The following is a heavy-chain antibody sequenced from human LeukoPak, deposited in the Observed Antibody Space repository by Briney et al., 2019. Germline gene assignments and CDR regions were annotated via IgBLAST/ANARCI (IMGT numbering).Heavy chain of an antibody. J-gene: IGHJ4*02. D-gene: IGHD3-10*01. Sequence: GGSLRLSCAASGFTASSNYMSWVRQAPGKGLEWVSVIYSGGSTYYADSVKGRFTISRDNSKNTLYLQMNSLRAEDTAVYYCARDRSSAGDFDYWGQGTLVTVSS. CDR2: IYSGGST. CDR3: ARDRSSAGDFDY. V-gene: IGHV3-53*01. CDR1: GFTASSNY.